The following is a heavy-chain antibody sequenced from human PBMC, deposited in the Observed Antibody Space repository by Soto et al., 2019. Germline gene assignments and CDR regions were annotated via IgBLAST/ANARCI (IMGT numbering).Heavy chain of an antibody. Sequence: EVQLVESGGGLVQPGGSLRLSCAASGFTFSSYSMHWVRQAPGKGLEYVSAISSNGGTTSYANSVKGRFTISRVNSKNMLYLQMGSLRAEDMAVYYCGGYSGDGIWSWGQGTLVTVSS. J-gene: IGHJ5*02. CDR1: GFTFSSYS. CDR3: GGYSGDGIWS. D-gene: IGHD1-26*01. CDR2: ISSNGGTT. V-gene: IGHV3-64*01.